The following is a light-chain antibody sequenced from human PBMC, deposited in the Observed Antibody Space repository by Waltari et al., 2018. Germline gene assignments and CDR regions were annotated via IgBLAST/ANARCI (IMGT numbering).Light chain of an antibody. J-gene: IGLJ2*01. CDR1: SSDVGGYNS. CDR2: DVN. Sequence: QSALTQPASLSGSPGQSITISCTGTSSDVGGYNSVSWYQQHPGRAPKLMISDVNSRPPGVSNRFSGSKSGNTASLTISGLQTEDEADYSCSSYTTSSTLVFGGGTQLTVL. CDR3: SSYTTSSTLV. V-gene: IGLV2-14*03.